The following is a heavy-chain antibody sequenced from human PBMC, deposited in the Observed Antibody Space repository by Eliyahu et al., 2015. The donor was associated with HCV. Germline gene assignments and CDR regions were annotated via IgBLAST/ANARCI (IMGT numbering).Heavy chain of an antibody. D-gene: IGHD2-15*01. CDR3: ARMEEVVVVVDAQQSKENWFDS. Sequence: QLHLQESGPGVVKPSETLSLICTVSGXSIRSGRYXWAWXRXPPGKGLEWIGSVFYGGRTKYKSSLKSRVTISIDTSKNQFSLNLSSVTAADTATYYCARMEEVVVVVDAQQSKENWFDSWGQGTLVTVSS. CDR1: GXSIRSGRYX. J-gene: IGHJ5*01. V-gene: IGHV4-39*01. CDR2: VFYGGRT.